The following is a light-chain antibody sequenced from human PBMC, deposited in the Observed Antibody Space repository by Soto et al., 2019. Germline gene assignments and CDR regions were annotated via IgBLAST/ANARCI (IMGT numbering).Light chain of an antibody. J-gene: IGLJ3*02. Sequence: QSALTQPASVSGSPGQSITISCTGTSSDVGSYKFVSWYQLHPGKAPKVMIFEVTKRPSGASNRFSGSKSGNTASLTISGLQAEDEADYYCCSYAGNSNWVFGGGTKLTVL. CDR2: EVT. CDR3: CSYAGNSNWV. CDR1: SSDVGSYKF. V-gene: IGLV2-23*02.